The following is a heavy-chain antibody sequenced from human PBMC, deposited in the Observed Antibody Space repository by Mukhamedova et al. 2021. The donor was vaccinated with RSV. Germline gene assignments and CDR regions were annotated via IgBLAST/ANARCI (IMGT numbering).Heavy chain of an antibody. CDR1: RGMS. CDR3: ARTGDFYSPHFDY. Sequence: RGMSVNWIRQPPGKALEWLARIDWADDKYYSTSLQTRLTISKDTSQDQVVLTLTNMDPVDTATYYCARTGDFYSPHFDYWGQGT. D-gene: IGHD2-21*02. J-gene: IGHJ4*02. CDR2: IDWADDK. V-gene: IGHV2-70*11.